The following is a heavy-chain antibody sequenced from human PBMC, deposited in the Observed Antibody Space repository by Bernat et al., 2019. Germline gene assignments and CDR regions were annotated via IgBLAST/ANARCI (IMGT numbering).Heavy chain of an antibody. CDR2: ISSDGSRT. D-gene: IGHD2-15*01. CDR3: ARDHCSGDSCQVSFDS. CDR1: GFTFSTYW. Sequence: EVQLVESGGGLVQPGGSLRLSCAASGFTFSTYWMHWARQAPGKGLVWVSRISSDGSRTTYADSVKGRFTISRDNAKNTLYLQMNSLRAEDTAVYYCARDHCSGDSCQVSFDSWGQGTLVTVSS. V-gene: IGHV3-74*01. J-gene: IGHJ4*02.